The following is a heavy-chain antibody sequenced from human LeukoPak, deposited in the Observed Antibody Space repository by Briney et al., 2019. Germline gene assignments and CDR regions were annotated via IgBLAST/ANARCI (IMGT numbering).Heavy chain of an antibody. CDR1: GFTFSSYG. CDR3: AKEDYYDSSGPLGRYY. D-gene: IGHD3-22*01. Sequence: PGRSLRLSCAASGFTFSSYGMHWVRQAPGKGLEWVAVIWYDGSNKYYADSVKGRFTFSRDNSKNTLYLQMNSLRAEDTAIYYCAKEDYYDSSGPLGRYYWGQGTLVTASS. V-gene: IGHV3-33*06. CDR2: IWYDGSNK. J-gene: IGHJ4*02.